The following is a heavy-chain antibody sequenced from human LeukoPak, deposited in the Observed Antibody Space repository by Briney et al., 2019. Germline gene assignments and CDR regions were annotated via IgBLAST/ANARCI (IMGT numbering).Heavy chain of an antibody. CDR3: VTYYYGRSAPKRNY. CDR1: GGSFSDYF. Sequence: PSETLSLTCAVYGGSFSDYFWSWIRQPPGKGLEWIGEISHSGSTTYNPSLRSRVTISGDTSKKQFSLKLSSVTAADTAVYYCVTYYYGRSAPKRNYWGQGILVTVSS. V-gene: IGHV4-34*01. J-gene: IGHJ4*02. D-gene: IGHD3-22*01. CDR2: ISHSGST.